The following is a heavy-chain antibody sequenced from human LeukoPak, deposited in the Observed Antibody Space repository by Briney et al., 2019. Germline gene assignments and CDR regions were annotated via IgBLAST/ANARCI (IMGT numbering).Heavy chain of an antibody. CDR1: GFTFSTCG. CDR2: IWSNGINK. D-gene: IGHD1-26*01. Sequence: GGSLRLSCGASGFTFSTCGMQWVRQAPGKGLEWVAVIWSNGINKYYADSVKGRFTISRDNSKNTLSLRMDSLRVEDTAIYYCAKEYAPFVGFDYWGQGILVTVSS. J-gene: IGHJ4*02. CDR3: AKEYAPFVGFDY. V-gene: IGHV3-33*06.